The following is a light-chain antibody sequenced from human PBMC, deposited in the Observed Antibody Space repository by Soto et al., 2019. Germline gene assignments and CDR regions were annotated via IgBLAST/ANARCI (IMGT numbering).Light chain of an antibody. Sequence: EIVMTQSPASLSVSPGEGATLSCRASQSVSSTLAWYQQKPGQAPRLLIYGASTRATGIPVRFSGSGSGTEFTLTISSLQSEDFALYYCQQYNNWPITFGQGTRLEIK. J-gene: IGKJ5*01. V-gene: IGKV3-15*01. CDR3: QQYNNWPIT. CDR2: GAS. CDR1: QSVSST.